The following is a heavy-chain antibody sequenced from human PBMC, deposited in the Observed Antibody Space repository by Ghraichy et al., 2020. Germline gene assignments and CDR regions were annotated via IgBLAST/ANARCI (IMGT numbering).Heavy chain of an antibody. CDR1: GFTFSNAY. CDR2: IRSQRNGGTT. J-gene: IGHJ4*02. CDR3: HSYIPPNWGSWG. Sequence: GESLNISCATSGFTFSNAYMGWVRQAPGKGLEWVGRIRSQRNGGTTDYAAPVRGRFTISRDDSKNMLYLQLNSLKTEDTAMYYCHSYIPPNWGSWGWGRGTLVTVSS. V-gene: IGHV3-15*01. D-gene: IGHD7-27*01.